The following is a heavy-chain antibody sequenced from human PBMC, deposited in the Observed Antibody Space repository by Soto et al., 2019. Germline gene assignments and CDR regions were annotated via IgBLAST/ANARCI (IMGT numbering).Heavy chain of an antibody. CDR2: VYSGDIA. Sequence: QVQLQESGPGLVRPSQTLSLTCTVSGGSLNSGGYFWSWIRQVPGKGLEWIGYVYSGDIAYYNPTLRSRVTISLGTSKKQFSLTLTSVTAADTAIYFCAREVMTSVTRGWFDPWGQGTLVSVSS. CDR3: AREVMTSVTRGWFDP. J-gene: IGHJ5*02. D-gene: IGHD4-17*01. V-gene: IGHV4-31*03. CDR1: GGSLNSGGYF.